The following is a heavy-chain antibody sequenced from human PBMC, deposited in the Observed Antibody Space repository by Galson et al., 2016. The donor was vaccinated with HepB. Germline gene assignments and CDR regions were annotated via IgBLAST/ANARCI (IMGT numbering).Heavy chain of an antibody. CDR2: ISGSGVNK. CDR1: GFTFSTSV. V-gene: IGHV3-23*01. J-gene: IGHJ3*01. Sequence: SLRLSCAASGFTFSTSVMTWVRQASGKGLEWVSDISGSGVNKHYANFVKGRFTISRDNSQNMLYLQMNSQSAEDTAIYFCAKDRLGQLADAFGVWGQGRIVTVSS. D-gene: IGHD3-16*01. CDR3: AKDRLGQLADAFGV.